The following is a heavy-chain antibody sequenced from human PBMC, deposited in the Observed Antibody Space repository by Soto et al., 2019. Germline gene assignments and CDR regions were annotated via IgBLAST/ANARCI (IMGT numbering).Heavy chain of an antibody. CDR1: GFTFSSYA. D-gene: IGHD2-2*01. Sequence: QVQLVESGGGVVQPGRSLRLSCAASGFTFSSYAMHWVRQAPGKGLEWVAVISYDGSNKYYADSVKGRFTISRDNSKNTLYLQMNSLRAEDTAVYCCARVRYCSSTSCYTIIKYYYYGMDVWGQWTTVTVSS. CDR3: ARVRYCSSTSCYTIIKYYYYGMDV. J-gene: IGHJ6*02. CDR2: ISYDGSNK. V-gene: IGHV3-30-3*01.